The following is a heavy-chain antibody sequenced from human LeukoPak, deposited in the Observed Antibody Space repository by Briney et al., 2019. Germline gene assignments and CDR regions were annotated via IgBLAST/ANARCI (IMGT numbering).Heavy chain of an antibody. Sequence: PGGSLRLSCAASGFTVSSNCMSWVRQAPGKGLEWVSVIYSGGSTYYADSVKGRFTISRDNSKNTLYLQMNSLRAEDTAVYYCARVAYYGDNWFDPWGQGTLVTVSS. J-gene: IGHJ5*02. CDR3: ARVAYYGDNWFDP. CDR2: IYSGGST. D-gene: IGHD4-17*01. CDR1: GFTVSSNC. V-gene: IGHV3-66*02.